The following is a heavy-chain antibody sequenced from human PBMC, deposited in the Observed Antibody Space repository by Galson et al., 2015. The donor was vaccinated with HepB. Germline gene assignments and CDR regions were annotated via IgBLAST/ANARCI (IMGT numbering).Heavy chain of an antibody. D-gene: IGHD1-26*01. CDR3: ARVGAYADPYFDY. CDR2: LYHRGNT. CDR1: GGSVSSGSYY. J-gene: IGHJ4*02. V-gene: IGHV4-61*01. Sequence: ETLSLTCTVSGGSVSSGSYYWSWIRQPPGKGLEWIGYLYHRGNTNYSPSLKSRVTISVDTSKNQFSLKLSSVTAADTAVYYCARVGAYADPYFDYWGQGTLVTVSS.